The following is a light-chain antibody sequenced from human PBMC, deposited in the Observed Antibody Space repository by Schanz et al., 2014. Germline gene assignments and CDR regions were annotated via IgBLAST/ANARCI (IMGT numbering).Light chain of an antibody. CDR1: QSVSSS. J-gene: IGKJ3*01. V-gene: IGKV3D-15*01. CDR3: QQAISSPLA. Sequence: EIVMTQSPVTLSVSPGERATLSCRASQSVSSSLAWYQQKPGQAPRLLIYYASTRATGIPARFSGSGSGTDFTLTISSLEAEDFAAYYCQQAISSPLAFGPGTKVDIK. CDR2: YAS.